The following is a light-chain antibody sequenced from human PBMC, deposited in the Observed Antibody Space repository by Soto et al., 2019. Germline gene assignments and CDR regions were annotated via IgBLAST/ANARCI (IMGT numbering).Light chain of an antibody. CDR1: QSVNSN. CDR2: VAS. V-gene: IGKV3-15*01. CDR3: QQYNVWPLT. J-gene: IGKJ4*01. Sequence: EIVMTQSPVTLSVSPGDRATLSCRASQSVNSNLAWYRHKPGQTPKLLIYVASTRATGIPARFSGSGSGTDFTLTISSLQSEDFAVYYCQQYNVWPLTFGGGTKVEFK.